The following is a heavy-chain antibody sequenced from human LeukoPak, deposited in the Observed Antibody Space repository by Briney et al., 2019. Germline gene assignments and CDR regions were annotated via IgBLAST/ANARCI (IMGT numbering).Heavy chain of an antibody. Sequence: ASVKVSCKASGYTFTHYGISWVRQAPGQGLEWMGWISAYNGNTNYAQKFQDRVTMTTDTSTTTAYLELRSLRSDDTAVYYCASDKGKWEPFRFFDYWGQGTLVTVSS. V-gene: IGHV1-18*01. D-gene: IGHD1-26*01. J-gene: IGHJ4*02. CDR3: ASDKGKWEPFRFFDY. CDR2: ISAYNGNT. CDR1: GYTFTHYG.